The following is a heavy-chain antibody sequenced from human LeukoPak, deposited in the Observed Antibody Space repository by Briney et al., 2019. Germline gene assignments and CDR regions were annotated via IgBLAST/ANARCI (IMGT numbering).Heavy chain of an antibody. CDR2: TSGSGANT. CDR3: AKEYSGYDFDY. Sequence: PGGSLRLSCAASGFTLRSYYMIWVRQAPGKGLEWVAATSGSGANTYYADSVKGRFTISRDNSQNTLYLQMDSLRAEDTAVYYCAKEYSGYDFDYWGQGTLVTVSS. D-gene: IGHD5-12*01. J-gene: IGHJ4*02. CDR1: GFTLRSYY. V-gene: IGHV3-23*01.